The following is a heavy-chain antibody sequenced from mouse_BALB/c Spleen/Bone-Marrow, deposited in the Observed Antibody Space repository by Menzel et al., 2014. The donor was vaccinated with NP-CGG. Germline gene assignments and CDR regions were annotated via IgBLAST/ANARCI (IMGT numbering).Heavy chain of an antibody. CDR1: GFDFSSSW. V-gene: IGHV5-17*01. Sequence: EQLKESGGGLVKPGGSLELFCKASGFDFSSSWICWVRQAPGKGLEWIGCNRAAGSGTTYYASWVNGRFTHSRDIDQNTVSLQMNSLTAADTAIYYCARAFGGSNGASMFSLWGQGTLVT. J-gene: IGHJ3*02. D-gene: IGHD1-1*02. CDR2: NRAAGSGTT. CDR3: ARAFGGSNGASMFSL.